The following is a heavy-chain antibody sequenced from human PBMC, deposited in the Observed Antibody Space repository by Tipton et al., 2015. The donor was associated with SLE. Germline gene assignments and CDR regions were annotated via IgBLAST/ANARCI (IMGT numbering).Heavy chain of an antibody. CDR2: ISSSSSTI. CDR3: ARDGGRAYDEAFDI. J-gene: IGHJ3*02. V-gene: IGHV3-48*03. Sequence: SLRLSCAASGFTFSSYEMNWVRQAPGKGLEWVSYISSSSSTIYYADSVKGRFTISRDNAKNSLYLQMNSLRAEDTAVYYCARDGGRAYDEAFDIWGQGTNSTASS. CDR1: GFTFSSYE. D-gene: IGHD3-3*01.